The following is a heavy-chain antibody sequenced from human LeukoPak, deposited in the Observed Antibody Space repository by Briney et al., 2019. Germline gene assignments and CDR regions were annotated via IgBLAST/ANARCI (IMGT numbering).Heavy chain of an antibody. CDR1: GFTFSSYW. Sequence: PGGSLRLSCAASGFTFSSYWMSWVRQAPGKRLEWVANIKQDGSENYYVDSVKGRFTISRDNAKNSLYLQMNSLRAEDTAVYYCARSSSSWPPSFDYWGQGTLVTVSS. V-gene: IGHV3-7*04. D-gene: IGHD6-13*01. CDR2: IKQDGSEN. J-gene: IGHJ4*02. CDR3: ARSSSSWPPSFDY.